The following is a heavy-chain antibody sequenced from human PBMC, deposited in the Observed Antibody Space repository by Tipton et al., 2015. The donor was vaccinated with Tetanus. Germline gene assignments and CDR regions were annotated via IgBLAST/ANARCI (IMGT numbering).Heavy chain of an antibody. V-gene: IGHV4-61*08. Sequence: TLSLTCTVSGGSVRSGDYSWNWIRQPPGKGLEWIGYIQYNGITNYHPSLKSRVTISVDSSTSQFSLRLASVTAADTAVYYCACGSGYFDSSYHSPLDFWGRGTLVTVSS. D-gene: IGHD3-22*01. CDR1: GGSVRSGDYS. CDR3: ACGSGYFDSSYHSPLDF. CDR2: IQYNGIT. J-gene: IGHJ4*02.